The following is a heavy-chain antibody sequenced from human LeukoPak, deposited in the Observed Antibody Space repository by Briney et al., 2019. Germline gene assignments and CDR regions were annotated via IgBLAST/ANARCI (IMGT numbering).Heavy chain of an antibody. V-gene: IGHV3-48*03. CDR3: AKLGAGDYPYYFDS. CDR2: ISSSGSTI. D-gene: IGHD4-17*01. J-gene: IGHJ4*02. Sequence: GGSLRLSCAASGFTFSSYEMNWVRQAPGKGLVWVSYISSSGSTIYYADSVQGRFTVSRDNSKNTLYLQMNSLRAEGTAVYYCAKLGAGDYPYYFDSWGQGTLVTVSS. CDR1: GFTFSSYE.